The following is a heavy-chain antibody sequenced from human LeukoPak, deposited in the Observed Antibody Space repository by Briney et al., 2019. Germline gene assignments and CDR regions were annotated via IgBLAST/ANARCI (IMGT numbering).Heavy chain of an antibody. CDR1: GGSFSGYY. Sequence: KTSETLSLTCAVYGGSFSGYYWSWIRQPPGKGLEWIGEINHSGSTNYNPSLKSRVTISVDTSKNQFSLKLSSVTAADTAVYYCARVPRLYDSSGYRYYYYYGMDVWGQGTTVTVSS. J-gene: IGHJ6*02. CDR2: INHSGST. CDR3: ARVPRLYDSSGYRYYYYYGMDV. D-gene: IGHD3-22*01. V-gene: IGHV4-34*01.